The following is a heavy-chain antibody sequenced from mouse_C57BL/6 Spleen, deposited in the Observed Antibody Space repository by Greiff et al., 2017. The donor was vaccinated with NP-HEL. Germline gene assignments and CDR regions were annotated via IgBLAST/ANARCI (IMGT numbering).Heavy chain of an antibody. Sequence: QVQLQQPGAELVMPGASVKLSCKASGYTFTSYWMHWVKQRPGQGLEWIGEIDPSDSYTNYNQKFKGKSTLTVDKSSSTAYMQLSSLTSEDSAVYYCARCRGTWYFDVWGTGTTVTVSS. J-gene: IGHJ1*03. CDR3: ARCRGTWYFDV. D-gene: IGHD3-1*01. CDR1: GYTFTSYW. V-gene: IGHV1-69*01. CDR2: IDPSDSYT.